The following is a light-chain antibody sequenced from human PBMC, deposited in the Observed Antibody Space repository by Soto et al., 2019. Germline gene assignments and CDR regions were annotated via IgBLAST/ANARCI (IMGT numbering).Light chain of an antibody. Sequence: QSALIQPPSASGSPGQSVTISCTGTSSDVGAYNYVSWYQQHPGKAPKLMIYAVSERPSGVPDRFSGSKSGNTASLTVSGLQAEDEADYYCSSYADTNNVLFGGGTKLTVL. CDR2: AVS. CDR3: SSYADTNNVL. V-gene: IGLV2-8*01. J-gene: IGLJ2*01. CDR1: SSDVGAYNY.